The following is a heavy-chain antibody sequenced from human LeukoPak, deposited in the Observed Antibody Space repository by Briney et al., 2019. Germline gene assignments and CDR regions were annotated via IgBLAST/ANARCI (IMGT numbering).Heavy chain of an antibody. Sequence: PSETLSLTCTVSGGSISSYYWSWIRQPAGKGLEWIGRIYTSGSTNYNPSLKSRVTMSVGTSKNQFSLKLSSVTAADTAVYYCARTPNYQLPLDAFDIWGQGTMVTVSS. CDR3: ARTPNYQLPLDAFDI. V-gene: IGHV4-4*07. D-gene: IGHD2-2*01. CDR2: IYTSGST. CDR1: GGSISSYY. J-gene: IGHJ3*02.